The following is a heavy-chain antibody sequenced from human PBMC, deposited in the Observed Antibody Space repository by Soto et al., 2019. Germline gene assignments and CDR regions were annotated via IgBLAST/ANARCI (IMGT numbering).Heavy chain of an antibody. CDR2: IHFSGKT. J-gene: IGHJ4*02. Sequence: QVQLQESGPGLVKPSETLSLTCTVSGGSISGYYWSWIWQPPGKGLEWIGFIHFSGKTSYNPSLTSRVTISLDTSKNQFSLKLSSVTAADTAVYYCARHMDTSGNEAFDSWGQGALVTVSS. V-gene: IGHV4-59*08. CDR1: GGSISGYY. D-gene: IGHD1-1*01. CDR3: ARHMDTSGNEAFDS.